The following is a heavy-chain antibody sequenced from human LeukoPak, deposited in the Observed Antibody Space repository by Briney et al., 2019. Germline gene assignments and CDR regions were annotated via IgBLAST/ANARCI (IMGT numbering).Heavy chain of an antibody. Sequence: PGGSLRLSCAASGFTFSGSAMHWVRQASGKGLEWVGRIRSKANSYATAYAASVKGRLTISRDDSKNTAYLQMNSLKTEDTAVYYCTSAPRLYYGMDVWGQGTTVTVSS. CDR2: IRSKANSYAT. CDR3: TSAPRLYYGMDV. V-gene: IGHV3-73*01. J-gene: IGHJ6*02. CDR1: GFTFSGSA.